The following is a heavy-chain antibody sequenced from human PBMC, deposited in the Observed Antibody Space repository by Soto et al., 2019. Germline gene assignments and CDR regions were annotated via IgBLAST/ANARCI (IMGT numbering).Heavy chain of an antibody. Sequence: EVQLVESGGGLVQPGGSLRLSCAASGFTFSTYSMNWVRQAPGKGLEWVSYISSGSTSIYYADSVKGRFTVSRDNAQNSLYLQMNSLRAEDKAVYYCARDSVPSYHYYMDVRGKGTTVPVSS. V-gene: IGHV3-48*01. CDR1: GFTFSTYS. J-gene: IGHJ6*03. CDR3: ARDSVPSYHYYMDV. CDR2: ISSGSTSI. D-gene: IGHD2-2*01.